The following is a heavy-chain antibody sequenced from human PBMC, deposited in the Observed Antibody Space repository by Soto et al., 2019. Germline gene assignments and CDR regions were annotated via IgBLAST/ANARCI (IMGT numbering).Heavy chain of an antibody. CDR1: GGSISSSSYY. CDR2: IYYSGST. J-gene: IGHJ4*02. V-gene: IGHV4-39*01. CDR3: AIAAAGSVDY. Sequence: QLQLQESGPGLVKPSETLSLTCTVSGGSISSSSYYWGWIRQPPGNGLEWIGSIYYSGSTYYNPSLKSRVTISVDTSKNQFSLKLSSVTAADTAVYYCAIAAAGSVDYWGQGTLVTVSS. D-gene: IGHD6-13*01.